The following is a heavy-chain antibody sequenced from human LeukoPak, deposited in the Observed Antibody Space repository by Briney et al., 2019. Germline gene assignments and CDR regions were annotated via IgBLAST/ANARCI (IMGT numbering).Heavy chain of an antibody. V-gene: IGHV4-38-2*02. Sequence: PSETLSLTCTVSGYSISSGYYWGWIRQPPGKGLEWIGSIYHSGSIYYNPSLKSRVTISLDTSKNQFSLKLSSVTAADTAVYYCARVSYSSSADDYWGQGTLVTVSS. J-gene: IGHJ4*02. D-gene: IGHD6-13*01. CDR1: GYSISSGYY. CDR3: ARVSYSSSADDY. CDR2: IYHSGSI.